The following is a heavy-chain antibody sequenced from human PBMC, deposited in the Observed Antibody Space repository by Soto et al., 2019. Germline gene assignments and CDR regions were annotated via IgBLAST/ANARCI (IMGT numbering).Heavy chain of an antibody. J-gene: IGHJ4*02. D-gene: IGHD5-18*01. Sequence: AAVKVSCKSSGYTFTCYGISWVRQAPGQGLEWMGWISAYNGNTNYAQKLQGRVTMTTDTSTNTAYMELSSLRSEDTAVYSCATVFAMVTLDYWGQGTLVTVSS. CDR3: ATVFAMVTLDY. CDR1: GYTFTCYG. V-gene: IGHV1-18*01. CDR2: ISAYNGNT.